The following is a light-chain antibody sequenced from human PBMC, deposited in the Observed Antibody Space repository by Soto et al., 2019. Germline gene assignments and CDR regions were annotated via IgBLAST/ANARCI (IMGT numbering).Light chain of an antibody. CDR2: DAS. V-gene: IGKV3-11*01. Sequence: EIVLTQSPATLSLSPGERATLSCRASQSVSSYLAWYQQKPGQAPRLLIYDASNRAPGIPARFSGSGSGTDFTLTISSLEPEDFAVYYCQQRSNWPWTFGKGTKVEIK. CDR1: QSVSSY. CDR3: QQRSNWPWT. J-gene: IGKJ1*01.